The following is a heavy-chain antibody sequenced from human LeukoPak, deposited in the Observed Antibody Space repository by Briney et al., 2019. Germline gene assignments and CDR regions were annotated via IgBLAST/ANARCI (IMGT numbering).Heavy chain of an antibody. D-gene: IGHD2-8*02. Sequence: PSETLSLTGAVYGGSFSGYYWSWIRQPPGKGLEWIGEINHSGSTNYNPSLKSRVTISVDTSKNQFSLKLSSVTAADTAVYYCARGTVFDLWGRGTLVTVSS. CDR2: INHSGST. CDR3: ARGTVFDL. J-gene: IGHJ2*01. V-gene: IGHV4-34*01. CDR1: GGSFSGYY.